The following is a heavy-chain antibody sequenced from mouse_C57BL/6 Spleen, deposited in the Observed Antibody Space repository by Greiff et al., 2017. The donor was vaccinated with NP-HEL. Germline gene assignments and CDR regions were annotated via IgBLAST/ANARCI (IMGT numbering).Heavy chain of an antibody. J-gene: IGHJ4*01. CDR1: GFNIKNTY. Sequence: VQLKQSVAELVRPGASVKLSCTASGFNIKNTYMHWVKQRPEQGLEWIGRIDPANGNTKYAPKFQGKATITADTSSNTAYLQLSSLTSEDTAIYYCAKDYDVFYYAMDYWGQGTSVTVSS. CDR3: AKDYDVFYYAMDY. V-gene: IGHV14-3*01. CDR2: IDPANGNT. D-gene: IGHD2-4*01.